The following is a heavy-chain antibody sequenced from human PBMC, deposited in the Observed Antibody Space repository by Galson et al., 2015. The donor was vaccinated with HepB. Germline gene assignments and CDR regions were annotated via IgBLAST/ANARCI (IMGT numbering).Heavy chain of an antibody. CDR3: AKDRYCSGGGCYSDY. D-gene: IGHD2-15*01. Sequence: LRLSCAASGFTFSSYAMSWVRQAPGKGLEWVSGISGSGSSTYYADSVKGRFTISRDNSKNTLYLQMNSLRAEDTAVYYCAKDRYCSGGGCYSDYWGQGTLVTVSS. V-gene: IGHV3-23*01. CDR2: ISGSGSST. CDR1: GFTFSSYA. J-gene: IGHJ4*02.